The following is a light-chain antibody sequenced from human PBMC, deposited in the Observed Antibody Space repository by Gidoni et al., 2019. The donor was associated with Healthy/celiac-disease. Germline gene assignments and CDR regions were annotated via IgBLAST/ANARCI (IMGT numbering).Light chain of an antibody. Sequence: QSALTQPPSASGSPGQSVTIPCTGTSSDVGGYNYFSWYQQNPGKAPKLMIYEVSKRPSGVPDRFSGSKSGNTASLTVSGLQAEDEADYYCSSYAGSNIFFGTGTKVTVL. CDR1: SSDVGGYNY. CDR3: SSYAGSNIF. V-gene: IGLV2-8*01. J-gene: IGLJ1*01. CDR2: EVS.